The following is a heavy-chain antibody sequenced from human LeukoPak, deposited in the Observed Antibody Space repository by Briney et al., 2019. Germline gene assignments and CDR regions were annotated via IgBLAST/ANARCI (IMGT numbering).Heavy chain of an antibody. V-gene: IGHV1-2*02. Sequence: ASVKVSCKASGYTFTGYYMHWVRQAPGQGLEWMGWINLNSGGTNYAQKFQGRVTMTRDTSISTAYMELSRLRSDDTAVYYCARPITMVRGVIIVSDAFDIWGQGTMVTVSS. CDR1: GYTFTGYY. J-gene: IGHJ3*02. CDR3: ARPITMVRGVIIVSDAFDI. D-gene: IGHD3-10*01. CDR2: INLNSGGT.